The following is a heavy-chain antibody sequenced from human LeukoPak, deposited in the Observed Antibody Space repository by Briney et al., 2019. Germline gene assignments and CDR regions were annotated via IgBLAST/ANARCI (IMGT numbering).Heavy chain of an antibody. CDR2: IDRPAKSYAT. D-gene: IGHD2-15*01. Sequence: GGSLRLSCAASGFTLSDSAIHWGRQASGKGLEWVGLIDRPAKSYATAYGASVGGRFTISRDDSKNTAYLQMDSLKTEDTALDYCTRDRGTYNWLDPWGQGTLVTVSS. CDR1: GFTLSDSA. CDR3: TRDRGTYNWLDP. V-gene: IGHV3-73*01. J-gene: IGHJ5*02.